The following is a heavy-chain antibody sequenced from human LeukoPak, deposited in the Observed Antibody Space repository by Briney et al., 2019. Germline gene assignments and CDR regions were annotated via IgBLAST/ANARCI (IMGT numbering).Heavy chain of an antibody. CDR3: AREADSSSFDGGWFDP. CDR1: GFTFSSYW. CDR2: INTDGSST. V-gene: IGHV3-74*01. D-gene: IGHD6-6*01. J-gene: IGHJ5*02. Sequence: GGSLRLSCAASGFTFSSYWMHWVRQAPGKGLVWVSRINTDGSSTSYADSVKGRFTISRDNAKNSLYLQMNSLRAEDTAVYYCAREADSSSFDGGWFDPWAREPWSPSPQ.